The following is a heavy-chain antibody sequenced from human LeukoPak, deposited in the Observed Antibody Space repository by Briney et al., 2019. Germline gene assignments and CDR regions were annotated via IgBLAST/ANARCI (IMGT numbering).Heavy chain of an antibody. V-gene: IGHV4-4*02. D-gene: IGHD6-13*01. CDR2: IYHSGST. CDR1: GGSISSSNW. Sequence: PSGTLSLTCAVSGGSISSSNWWSWVRQPPGKGLEWIGEIYHSGSTNYNPSLKSRVTISVDKSKNQFSLKLSSVTAADTAVYYCARLRPGYSSSWPYYFDYWGQGTLVTVSS. CDR3: ARLRPGYSSSWPYYFDY. J-gene: IGHJ4*02.